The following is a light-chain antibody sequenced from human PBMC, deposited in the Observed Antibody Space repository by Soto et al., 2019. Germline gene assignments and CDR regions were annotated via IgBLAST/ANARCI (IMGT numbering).Light chain of an antibody. V-gene: IGKV3-20*01. J-gene: IGKJ2*01. CDR2: SAS. CDR3: QQYGSSPPMYT. Sequence: IVLTQSPGTLSLSPGERATLSCRASQSVASRALAWYQQKHGQAPRLLMYSASKRATGIPDRFSGSGSGTDFTLTISRLEPEDFAVYYCQQYGSSPPMYTFGQGTKLEIK. CDR1: QSVASRA.